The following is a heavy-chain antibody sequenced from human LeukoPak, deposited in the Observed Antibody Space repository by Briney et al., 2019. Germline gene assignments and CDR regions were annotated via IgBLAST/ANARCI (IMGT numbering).Heavy chain of an antibody. Sequence: SETLSLTCNVSGDSITTYYWSWIRQPPGKGLEYIGYIYYTGITNYNPSLKSRVTMSMDTSKSHFSLRLTSVTAADTAVYYCAKAARLPESWGQGTLVTVSS. CDR3: AKAARLPES. CDR2: IYYTGIT. J-gene: IGHJ5*02. CDR1: GDSITTYY. D-gene: IGHD6-6*01. V-gene: IGHV4-59*01.